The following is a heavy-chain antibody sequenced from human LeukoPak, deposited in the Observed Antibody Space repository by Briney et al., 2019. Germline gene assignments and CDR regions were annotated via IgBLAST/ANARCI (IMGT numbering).Heavy chain of an antibody. Sequence: GGSLRLSCAASVFTFSSYSMNWVRQAPGKGLEWVSSISSSSYIYYADSVKGRFTISRDNAKNSLYLQMNSLRAEDTAVYYCARAGAVANYGMDVWGKGTTVTVSS. CDR3: ARAGAVANYGMDV. V-gene: IGHV3-21*01. D-gene: IGHD6-19*01. CDR1: VFTFSSYS. J-gene: IGHJ6*04. CDR2: ISSSSYI.